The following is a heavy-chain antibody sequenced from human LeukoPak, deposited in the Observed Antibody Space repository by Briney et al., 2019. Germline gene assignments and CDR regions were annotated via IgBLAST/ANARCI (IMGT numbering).Heavy chain of an antibody. CDR2: IYYSGST. CDR3: ARVTGYMIEDYFDY. CDR1: GGSISSYY. V-gene: IGHV4-59*01. D-gene: IGHD3-22*01. J-gene: IGHJ4*02. Sequence: ASETLFLTCTVSGGSISSYYWSWIRQPPGKGLEWIGYIYYSGSTNYKPSLKSRVTISVETSKNQFSLKLRSVTAADTAVYYCARVTGYMIEDYFDYWGQGTLVTVSS.